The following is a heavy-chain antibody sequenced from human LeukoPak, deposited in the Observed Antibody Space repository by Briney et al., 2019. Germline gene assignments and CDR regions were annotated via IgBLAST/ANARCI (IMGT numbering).Heavy chain of an antibody. CDR2: IYWDDDK. CDR3: AHRWYSSGWYVFEYFQH. Sequence: SGPTLLNPTQTLTLTFTFSGFSLGTSGVGVGWIRQPPGKALEWLALIYWDDDKRYIPSLKSRLTITKDPSKNHVVLTMTNMYSVDTATYSCAHRWYSSGWYVFEYFQHWGQGTLVTVSS. D-gene: IGHD6-19*01. CDR1: GFSLGTSGVG. J-gene: IGHJ1*01. V-gene: IGHV2-5*02.